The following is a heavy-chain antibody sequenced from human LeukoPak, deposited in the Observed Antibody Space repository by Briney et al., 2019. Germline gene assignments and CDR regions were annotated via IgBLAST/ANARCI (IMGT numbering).Heavy chain of an antibody. Sequence: PSETLSLTCTVSGGSISSSSYYWGWIRQPPGKGLEWIGSFSYSGSTYYNPSLKSRVTIPVDTSKNQFSLKLSSVTAADTAVYYCARARGPFIGYFDYWGQGTLVTVSS. CDR3: ARARGPFIGYFDY. D-gene: IGHD3-10*01. CDR1: GGSISSSSYY. J-gene: IGHJ4*02. V-gene: IGHV4-39*07. CDR2: FSYSGST.